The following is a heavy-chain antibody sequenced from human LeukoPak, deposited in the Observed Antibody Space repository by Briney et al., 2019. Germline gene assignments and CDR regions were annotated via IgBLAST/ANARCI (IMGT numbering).Heavy chain of an antibody. CDR1: GFTSSSNW. D-gene: IGHD6-19*01. CDR3: IMYNSGWN. J-gene: IGHJ4*02. Sequence: VGSLRLSCAASGFTSSSNWMHWVRQAPGKGLVWVSRINSDGSTTNYADSVRGRFTISRDNAKNTLYLQMNSLRDEDTAMYYCIMYNSGWNWGQGTLVTVSS. CDR2: INSDGSTT. V-gene: IGHV3-74*01.